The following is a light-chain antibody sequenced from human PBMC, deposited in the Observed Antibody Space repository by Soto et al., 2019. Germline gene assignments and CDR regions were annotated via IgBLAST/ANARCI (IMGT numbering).Light chain of an antibody. CDR2: EVS. CDR1: SSDIGAYDY. CDR3: SSHGGANNFYV. Sequence: QSALTRPPSASGSPGQSVTISCTGTSSDIGAYDYVSWYQQHPGKVPKLMIYEVSKRPSGVPDRFSASKSGNTASLTVSGLQAEDEADYYCSSHGGANNFYVFGTGTKLTVL. V-gene: IGLV2-8*01. J-gene: IGLJ1*01.